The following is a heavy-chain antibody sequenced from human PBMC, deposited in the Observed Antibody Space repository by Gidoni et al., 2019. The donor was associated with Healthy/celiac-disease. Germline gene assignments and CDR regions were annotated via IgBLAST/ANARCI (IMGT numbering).Heavy chain of an antibody. Sequence: QAQLLQWGAGLCKPSDTLSLTRSVYVRSFSGYYWTWIRQPPGKGLEWIRESNHSGITNYNPSLKSRVTISVETSKNQFSLKLSSVTAADTAVYYCARGGNSFNYWGQGTLVTVSS. D-gene: IGHD4-4*01. J-gene: IGHJ4*02. V-gene: IGHV4-34*01. CDR2: SNHSGIT. CDR3: ARGGNSFNY. CDR1: VRSFSGYY.